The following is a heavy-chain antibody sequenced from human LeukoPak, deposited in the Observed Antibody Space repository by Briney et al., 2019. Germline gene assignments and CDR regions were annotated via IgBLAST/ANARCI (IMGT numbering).Heavy chain of an antibody. D-gene: IGHD3-16*01. CDR2: IGGTGVRT. V-gene: IGHV3-23*01. CDR3: AKDRLGGPYFFHY. J-gene: IGHJ4*02. CDR1: GFTFSSYG. Sequence: QPGGSLRLSCAASGFTFSSYGMSWVRQAPGRGLEWVSTIGGTGVRTYYADSVKGRFTISRDNSKNTLYLQINSLRAEDTAVYFCAKDRLGGPYFFHYWGQGTLVTVSS.